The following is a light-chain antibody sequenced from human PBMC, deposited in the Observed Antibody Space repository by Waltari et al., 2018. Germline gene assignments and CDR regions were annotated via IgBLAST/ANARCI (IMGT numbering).Light chain of an antibody. J-gene: IGKJ2*01. CDR1: QTISRSH. CDR2: GAS. V-gene: IGKV3-20*01. Sequence: ETVLTQFPGTLSLSPGDSATLSCRASQTISRSHLAWYQQKPGRSPRLLIDGASKRATGVPDRFSGSGSGTDFSLTISSLEPEDLAVYYCQQSDSLPGTFGQGTKLEIK. CDR3: QQSDSLPGT.